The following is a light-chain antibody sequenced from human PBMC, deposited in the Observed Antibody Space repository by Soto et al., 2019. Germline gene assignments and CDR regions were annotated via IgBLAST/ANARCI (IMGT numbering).Light chain of an antibody. J-gene: IGKJ2*01. CDR2: DAS. V-gene: IGKV3-11*01. Sequence: EIVLTQSPAALSLSPGDRATLSCRASQSVSTYLAWYQQKPGQAPRLLIYDASNRATGIPARFSGSGSGTDFTLTISSLEPEDFSLYYCQQRSNWPPFTFGQGTKLDIK. CDR1: QSVSTY. CDR3: QQRSNWPPFT.